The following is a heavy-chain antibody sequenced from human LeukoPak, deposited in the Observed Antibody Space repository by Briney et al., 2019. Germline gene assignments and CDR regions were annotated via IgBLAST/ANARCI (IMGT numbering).Heavy chain of an antibody. V-gene: IGHV3-7*01. J-gene: IGHJ5*02. CDR3: ARYWYSSSHRGNVDP. CDR2: IKQDGSEK. D-gene: IGHD6-13*01. Sequence: GGSLRLSCAASGFTFSSYWMSWVRQAPGKGLEWVANIKQDGSEKHYVDSVKGRFTVSRDNAKNSLYLQMNSLRAEDTAVYYCARYWYSSSHRGNVDPWGQGTLVTVSS. CDR1: GFTFSSYW.